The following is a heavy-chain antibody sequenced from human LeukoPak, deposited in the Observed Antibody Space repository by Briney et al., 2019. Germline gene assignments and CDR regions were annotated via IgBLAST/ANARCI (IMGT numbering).Heavy chain of an antibody. J-gene: IGHJ4*02. CDR2: ISGSGSTI. CDR3: ARDAMVYAKPVPFDY. V-gene: IGHV3-48*03. D-gene: IGHD2-8*01. Sequence: GGSLRLSCAASGFTFSSYEMNWVRQAPGKGLEWVSYISGSGSTIYYADSVKGRFTISRDNAKNSLYLQMNSLRAEDTAVYYCARDAMVYAKPVPFDYWGQGTLVTVSS. CDR1: GFTFSSYE.